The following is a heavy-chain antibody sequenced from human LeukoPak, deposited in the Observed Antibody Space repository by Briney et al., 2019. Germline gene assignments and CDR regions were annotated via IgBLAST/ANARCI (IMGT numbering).Heavy chain of an antibody. V-gene: IGHV1-18*01. CDR1: GYTFTSYG. Sequence: ASVKVSCKASGYTFTSYGISWVRQAPGQGLEWMGWISGYNGNTNYAQKLQGRVTMSTDTSTSTAYMELRSLRSDDTAVYYCARVAPHRRLSNGWYYFDYWGQGTLVTVSS. D-gene: IGHD6-19*01. CDR2: ISGYNGNT. CDR3: ARVAPHRRLSNGWYYFDY. J-gene: IGHJ4*02.